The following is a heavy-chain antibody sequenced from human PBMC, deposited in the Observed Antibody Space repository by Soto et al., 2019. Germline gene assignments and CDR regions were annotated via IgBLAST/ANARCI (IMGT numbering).Heavy chain of an antibody. CDR2: ISANGDNV. D-gene: IGHD4-17*01. CDR3: AKDMKWGGMTTIHYFDS. Sequence: PGGSLRLSCVASGFTVGDYAMHWVRQAPEKGLEWVSGISANGDNVDYADSVKGRFTVSRDNAKNSLFLQMNSLRPEDTALYYCAKDMKWGGMTTIHYFDSWGQGTQVTVSS. V-gene: IGHV3-9*01. J-gene: IGHJ4*02. CDR1: GFTVGDYA.